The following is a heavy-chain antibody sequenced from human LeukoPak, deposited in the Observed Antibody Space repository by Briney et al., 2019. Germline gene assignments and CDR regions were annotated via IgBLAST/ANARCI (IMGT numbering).Heavy chain of an antibody. CDR3: TRDRSRAEDD. CDR2: INQGGSDK. CDR1: GFTFSGHW. D-gene: IGHD1-14*01. J-gene: IGHJ4*02. Sequence: GGSLRLSCAASGFTFSGHWMSWVRQALRKGVEWVANINQGGSDKYYVDSVKGRFTISRDNANNLLYPQMNSLRGEDTAVYYCTRDRSRAEDDWGQGTLVTVSS. V-gene: IGHV3-7*01.